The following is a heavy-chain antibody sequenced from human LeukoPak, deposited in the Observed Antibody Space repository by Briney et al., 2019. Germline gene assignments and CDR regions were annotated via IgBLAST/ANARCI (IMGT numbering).Heavy chain of an antibody. CDR1: GDSMSSYY. D-gene: IGHD5-12*01. CDR3: ARVLTRGLDPSKWLLDV. CDR2: IYYVGTT. Sequence: SETLSLTCTVSGDSMSSYYWSWIRQPPGKGLEWLGYIYYVGTTDYNPSLKSRVTIALDTSKNQFSLKLSSVTAADTAVYYCARVLTRGLDPSKWLLDVWGKGTTVTVSS. V-gene: IGHV4-59*08. J-gene: IGHJ6*04.